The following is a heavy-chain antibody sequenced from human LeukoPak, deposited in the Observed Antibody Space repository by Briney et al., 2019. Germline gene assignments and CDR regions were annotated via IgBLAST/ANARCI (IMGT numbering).Heavy chain of an antibody. CDR2: INSDGSST. J-gene: IGHJ4*02. V-gene: IGHV3-74*01. D-gene: IGHD6-13*01. CDR3: AILAAPTYYFDY. CDR1: GFTFSSYW. Sequence: PGGSLRLSCAASGFTFSSYWMHWVRQAPGKGLVWVSRINSDGSSTSYADSVKGRFTISRDNAKNTLYLQMNSLRAEDTAVYYCAILAAPTYYFDYWGPGTLVTVSS.